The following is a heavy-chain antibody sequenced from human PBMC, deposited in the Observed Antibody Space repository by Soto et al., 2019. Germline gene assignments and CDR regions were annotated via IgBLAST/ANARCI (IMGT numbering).Heavy chain of an antibody. V-gene: IGHV3-23*01. J-gene: IGHJ6*02. Sequence: EVQLLESGGGLVQPGGSLRLSCVASGFAFSTHAMSWVRQAPGKELEWVSTFSGSGGNIYYAESVKGRLTISRDDSKNTLYLQMDSLRVQDTAVYYWAKHPPWTVGPLAMDVWGQGTTVTVSS. D-gene: IGHD1-26*01. CDR1: GFAFSTHA. CDR2: FSGSGGNI. CDR3: AKHPPWTVGPLAMDV.